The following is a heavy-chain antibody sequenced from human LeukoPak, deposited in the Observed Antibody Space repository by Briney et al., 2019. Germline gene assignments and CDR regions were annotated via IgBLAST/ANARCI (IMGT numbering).Heavy chain of an antibody. CDR2: INPNSGDT. CDR1: GYTFTGYY. J-gene: IGHJ4*02. CDR3: ARARDPRLYYFDY. V-gene: IGHV1-2*02. D-gene: IGHD5-12*01. Sequence: ASVKVSCKASGYTFTGYYMHWVRQAPGQGLEWMGWINPNSGDTNYAQKFQGRVTMTRDTSISTAYMELSRLRSDDTAVYYCARARDPRLYYFDYWGQGTLVTVSS.